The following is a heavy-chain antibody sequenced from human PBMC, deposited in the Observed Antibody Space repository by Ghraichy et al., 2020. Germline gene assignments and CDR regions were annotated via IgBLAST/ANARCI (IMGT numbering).Heavy chain of an antibody. Sequence: ASVKVSCKASGSTFTSSGISCVRQSPGQVLKWMGWISAYNGNTNYAQKLQGRVTMTTDTSTSTAYMELRSLRSDDTAVYYCARGSGYDPNWYFDLWGRGTLVTVSS. CDR2: ISAYNGNT. V-gene: IGHV1-18*01. CDR1: GSTFTSSG. CDR3: ARGSGYDPNWYFDL. D-gene: IGHD5-12*01. J-gene: IGHJ2*01.